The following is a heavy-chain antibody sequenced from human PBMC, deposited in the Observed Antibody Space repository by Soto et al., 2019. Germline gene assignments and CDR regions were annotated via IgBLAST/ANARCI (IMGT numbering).Heavy chain of an antibody. J-gene: IGHJ4*02. CDR1: GGSVSRGGYY. Sequence: QVQLQESGPGLVKPSQTLSLTCTVSGGSVSRGGYYWSWIRHYPGKGLEWIGYIRYDGRTHYDLSPKSRITMSVDTSKNEFALNLSFVTAADTAVYHCARNSHLGDLSLGYWGQGILVSVSS. CDR3: ARNSHLGDLSLGY. CDR2: IRYDGRT. V-gene: IGHV4-31*03. D-gene: IGHD3-16*02.